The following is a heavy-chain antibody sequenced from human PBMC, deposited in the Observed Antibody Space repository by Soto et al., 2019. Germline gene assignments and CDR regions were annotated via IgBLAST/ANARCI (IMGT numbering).Heavy chain of an antibody. Sequence: PSETLSLTCAVYGGSFSGYYWSWIRQPPGKGLEWIGEINHSGGTSSNPSLKSRVTISLDTSRNQLSLKLSSVTAADTAVYYCARGRNYYDSSGYYSSYYYYGMDVWGQGTTVTVSS. J-gene: IGHJ6*02. CDR2: INHSGGT. CDR1: GGSFSGYY. V-gene: IGHV4-34*01. CDR3: ARGRNYYDSSGYYSSYYYYGMDV. D-gene: IGHD3-22*01.